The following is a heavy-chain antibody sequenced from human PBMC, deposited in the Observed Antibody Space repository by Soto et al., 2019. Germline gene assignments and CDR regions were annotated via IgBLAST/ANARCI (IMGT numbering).Heavy chain of an antibody. V-gene: IGHV3-23*01. CDR1: GFTFSSNA. J-gene: IGHJ4*02. CDR3: ARGYYYDSSGYYPVLDY. Sequence: EVQLLESGGALVQPGKSLRLSCAASGFTFSSNAMSWVRQAPGKGLEWVSAISGSGGSIYYADSVKGRFTISRDNSKDTLYLQMSSRRAEDTAVYYCARGYYYDSSGYYPVLDYWGQGTLVTVSS. D-gene: IGHD3-22*01. CDR2: ISGSGGSI.